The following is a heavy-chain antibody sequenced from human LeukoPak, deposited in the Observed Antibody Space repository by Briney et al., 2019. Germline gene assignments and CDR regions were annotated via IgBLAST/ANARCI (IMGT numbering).Heavy chain of an antibody. Sequence: PSETLSLTCTVSGGSISSYYCSWIRQPPGKGLEWIGYIYYSGSTNYNPSLKSRVTISVDTSKNQFSLKLSSVTAADTAVYYCARLYDYVWGSYHSNWFDPWGQGTLVTVSS. CDR3: ARLYDYVWGSYHSNWFDP. D-gene: IGHD3-16*02. J-gene: IGHJ5*02. V-gene: IGHV4-59*01. CDR1: GGSISSYY. CDR2: IYYSGST.